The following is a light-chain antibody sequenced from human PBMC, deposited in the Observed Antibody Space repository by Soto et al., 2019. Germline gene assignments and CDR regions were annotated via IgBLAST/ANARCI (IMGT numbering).Light chain of an antibody. CDR3: QVWYTYSDHAAV. J-gene: IGLJ3*02. CDR1: NVGRKA. CDR2: DNT. V-gene: IGLV3-21*02. Sequence: SYELTQPPSVSVAPGQTARFTCGGDNVGRKAVHWYQQKPGQAPLLVVYDNTDRSSGIPERFSGSNSGNSDTMTISKVEAGDEVDYYCQVWYTYSDHAAVLGGVTKLTVL.